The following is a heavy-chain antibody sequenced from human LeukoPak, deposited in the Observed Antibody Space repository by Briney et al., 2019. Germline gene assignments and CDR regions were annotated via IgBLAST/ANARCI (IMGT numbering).Heavy chain of an antibody. J-gene: IGHJ4*02. V-gene: IGHV4-34*01. Sequence: SETLSPTCAVYGGSFSGYYWSWIRQPPGKGLEWIGEINHSGSTNYNPSLKSRVTISVDTSKNQFSLKLSSVTAADTAVYYCARGPQIVVVIHPFDYWGQGTLVTVSS. CDR1: GGSFSGYY. D-gene: IGHD3-22*01. CDR2: INHSGST. CDR3: ARGPQIVVVIHPFDY.